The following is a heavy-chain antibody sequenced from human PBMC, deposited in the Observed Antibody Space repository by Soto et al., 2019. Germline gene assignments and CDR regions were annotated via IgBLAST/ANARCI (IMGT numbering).Heavy chain of an antibody. CDR3: ASQVHYDYVWGSYRYTFDY. V-gene: IGHV4-31*03. J-gene: IGHJ4*02. Sequence: SETLSLTCTVSGGSISSGGYYWSWIRQHPGKGLEWIGYIYYSGSTYYNPSLKSRVTISVDTSKNQFSLKLSSVTAADTAVYYCASQVHYDYVWGSYRYTFDYWGQGTLVTVSS. CDR2: IYYSGST. CDR1: GGSISSGGYY. D-gene: IGHD3-16*02.